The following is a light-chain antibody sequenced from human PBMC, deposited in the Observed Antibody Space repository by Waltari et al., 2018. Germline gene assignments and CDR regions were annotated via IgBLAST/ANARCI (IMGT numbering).Light chain of an antibody. CDR1: ESVSVD. Sequence: EVLMTQSPATLSVSPGDRVTLSCRASESVSVDLAWYQQRPGQAPRLLVLGADTRATGVPARFSGRGSGTEFTLTISSLQSEDFAVYYCQQYNDWHLLTFGGGTKVEIK. CDR2: GAD. V-gene: IGKV3-15*01. CDR3: QQYNDWHLLT. J-gene: IGKJ4*01.